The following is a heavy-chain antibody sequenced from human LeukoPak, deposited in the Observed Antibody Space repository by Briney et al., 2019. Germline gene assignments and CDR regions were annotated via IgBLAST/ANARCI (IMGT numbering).Heavy chain of an antibody. CDR3: ARDGVLLWFGEEAWYFDL. CDR2: ISSSSSYI. CDR1: GFTFSSYS. D-gene: IGHD3-10*01. Sequence: KAGGSLRLSCAASGFTFSSYSMNWVRQAPGKGLEWVSSISSSSSYIYYADSVKGRFTISRDNAKNSLYLQMNSLRAEDPAVYYCARDGVLLWFGEEAWYFDLWGRGTLVTVSS. V-gene: IGHV3-21*01. J-gene: IGHJ2*01.